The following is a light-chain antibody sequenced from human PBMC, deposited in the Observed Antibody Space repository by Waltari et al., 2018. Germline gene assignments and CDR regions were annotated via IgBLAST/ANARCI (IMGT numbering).Light chain of an antibody. CDR1: NNDVGGYNS. CDR2: DVT. V-gene: IGLV2-14*03. CDR3: CSYARSNTYV. Sequence: QSALTQPASVSGSPGQSITISCTGTNNDVGGYNSISWYQQHPGKAPKLIIYDVTKRPSGVSDRFSCSKSGNTASLTISGLQAEDEADYYCCSYARSNTYVFGTGTKVTVL. J-gene: IGLJ1*01.